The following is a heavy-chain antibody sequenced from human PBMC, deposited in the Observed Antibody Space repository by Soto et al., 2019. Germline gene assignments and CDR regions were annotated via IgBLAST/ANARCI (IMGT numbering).Heavy chain of an antibody. Sequence: SETLSLPCTVSGGSISSYYWSWIRQPPGKGLEWIGYIYYSGSTNYNPSLKSRVTISVDTSKNQFSLKLSSVTAADTAVYYCARSPYLLYFGYWGQGTLVTVSS. V-gene: IGHV4-59*01. J-gene: IGHJ4*02. D-gene: IGHD1-26*01. CDR3: ARSPYLLYFGY. CDR2: IYYSGST. CDR1: GGSISSYY.